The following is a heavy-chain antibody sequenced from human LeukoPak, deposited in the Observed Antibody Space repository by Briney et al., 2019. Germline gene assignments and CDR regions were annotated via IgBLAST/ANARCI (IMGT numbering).Heavy chain of an antibody. J-gene: IGHJ4*02. V-gene: IGHV4-34*01. CDR2: VNHSGST. D-gene: IGHD4-17*01. Sequence: SETLSLTCAVYGGSFSGYYWSWIRQPPGKGLEWIGEVNHSGSTNYNPSLKSRVTISVDTSKNQFSLNLISVTAADTAVYYCASLTVTTPGGYWGQGTLVTVSS. CDR1: GGSFSGYY. CDR3: ASLTVTTPGGY.